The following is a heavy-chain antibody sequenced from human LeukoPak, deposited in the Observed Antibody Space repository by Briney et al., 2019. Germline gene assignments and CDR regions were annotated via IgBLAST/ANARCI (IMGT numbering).Heavy chain of an antibody. Sequence: TGGSLRLSCAASGLTFDDYAMHWVRQAPGKGLEWVSLISGDGGSTYYADSVKGRFTISRDNAKNSLYLQMNTLRAEDTAVYYCARTFWGSGFYFDYWGQGTLVTVSS. D-gene: IGHD2/OR15-2a*01. CDR3: ARTFWGSGFYFDY. J-gene: IGHJ4*02. V-gene: IGHV3-43*02. CDR2: ISGDGGST. CDR1: GLTFDDYA.